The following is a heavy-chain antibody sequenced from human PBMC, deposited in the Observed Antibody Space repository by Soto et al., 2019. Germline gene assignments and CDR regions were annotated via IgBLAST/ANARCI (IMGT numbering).Heavy chain of an antibody. CDR3: ARARNKPFDP. V-gene: IGHV4-31*03. D-gene: IGHD6-6*01. Sequence: SETLSLTCPVSGGSISSGVYYWSWIRQHPGKGLEWIGYIYYSGSTYYNPSLKSRVTISVDTSKNQFSLKLSSVTAADTAVYYCARARNKPFDPWGQGTLVTVSS. J-gene: IGHJ5*02. CDR2: IYYSGST. CDR1: GGSISSGVYY.